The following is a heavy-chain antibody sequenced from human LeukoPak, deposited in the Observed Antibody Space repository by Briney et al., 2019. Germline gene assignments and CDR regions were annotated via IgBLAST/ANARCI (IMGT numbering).Heavy chain of an antibody. J-gene: IGHJ3*02. CDR1: GYTFTGYY. Sequence: SVKVSCKASGYTFTGYYMHWVRQAPGQGLEWMGGIIPIFGTANYAQKFQGRVTITADKSTSTAYMELSSLRSEDTAVYYCARGGEQLAVFRSLTAAFDIWGQGTMVTVSS. V-gene: IGHV1-69*06. CDR3: ARGGEQLAVFRSLTAAFDI. CDR2: IIPIFGTA. D-gene: IGHD6-13*01.